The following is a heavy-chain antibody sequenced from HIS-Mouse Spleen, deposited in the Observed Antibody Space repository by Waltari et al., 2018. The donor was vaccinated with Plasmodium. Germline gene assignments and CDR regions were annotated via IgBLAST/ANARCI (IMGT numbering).Heavy chain of an antibody. D-gene: IGHD1-26*01. V-gene: IGHV4-39*01. CDR1: GGPISSSSYY. CDR2: IYYSGST. J-gene: IGHJ4*02. Sequence: QLQLQESGPGLVTPSETLSLTCTISGGPISSSSYYWGWVRQPPGKGLEWIGGIYYSGSTYYNPSLKSRVTISVDTSKNQFSLKLSSVTAADTAVYYCARRGGSYYYFDYWGQGTLVTVSS. CDR3: ARRGGSYYYFDY.